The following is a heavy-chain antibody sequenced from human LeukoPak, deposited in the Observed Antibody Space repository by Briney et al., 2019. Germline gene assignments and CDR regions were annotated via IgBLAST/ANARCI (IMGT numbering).Heavy chain of an antibody. D-gene: IGHD5-24*01. V-gene: IGHV3-23*01. J-gene: IGHJ6*03. CDR3: AKGGAATMRDGYNYYYYYMEV. CDR1: GITFSSHA. CDR2: ISGSGGHT. Sequence: PGGSLRLSCAASGITFSSHAMSWVRQAPGKGLEWVSLISGSGGHTYYGDSVKGRFIISRDNSTNRLYLQMNSLRPEDTAVYYCAKGGAATMRDGYNYYYYYMEVWGRGTTITVSS.